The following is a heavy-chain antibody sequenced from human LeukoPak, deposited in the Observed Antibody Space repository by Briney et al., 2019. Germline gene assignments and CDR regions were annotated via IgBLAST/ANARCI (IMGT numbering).Heavy chain of an antibody. CDR2: IYYSGST. CDR1: GGSISSYY. J-gene: IGHJ6*03. D-gene: IGHD3-3*01. V-gene: IGHV4-59*01. CDR3: ARGITIFGVVTRPHYYYYYMDV. Sequence: SETLSLTCTVSGGSISSYYWSWIRQPPGKGLEWIGYIYYSGSTNYNPSLKSRVTISVDTSKNQFSLKLSSVTAADTAVYYCARGITIFGVVTRPHYYYYYMDVWGEGTTVTVSS.